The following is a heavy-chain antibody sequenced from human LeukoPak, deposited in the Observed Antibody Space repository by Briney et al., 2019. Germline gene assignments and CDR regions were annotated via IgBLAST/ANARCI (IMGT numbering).Heavy chain of an antibody. Sequence: GGSLRLSCGASGFTFNIYAVMCVRQAPGKGLECVSAISCSGGSTYYADSVKGRFTISRDNSKNTLYLQMNSLRAEDTAVYYCAKVRYHGSVRAFDNWGQGTMVTVSS. D-gene: IGHD3-16*02. CDR1: GFTFNIYA. CDR3: AKVRYHGSVRAFDN. CDR2: ISCSGGST. V-gene: IGHV3-23*01. J-gene: IGHJ3*02.